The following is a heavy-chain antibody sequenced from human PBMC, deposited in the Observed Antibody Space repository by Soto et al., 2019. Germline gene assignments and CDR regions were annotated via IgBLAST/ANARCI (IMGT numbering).Heavy chain of an antibody. CDR1: GFTFSSYS. J-gene: IGHJ4*02. V-gene: IGHV3-21*01. D-gene: IGHD4-17*01. Sequence: GGSLRLSCAASGFTFSSYSMHWVRQAPGKGLEWVSSISSRSRSIYYADSQKGRFTISRDNTKNSLYLQMNNLRAEDTAVYYCARDRGDYEGIVPYSIDHWGQGTLVTVSS. CDR3: ARDRGDYEGIVPYSIDH. CDR2: ISSRSRSI.